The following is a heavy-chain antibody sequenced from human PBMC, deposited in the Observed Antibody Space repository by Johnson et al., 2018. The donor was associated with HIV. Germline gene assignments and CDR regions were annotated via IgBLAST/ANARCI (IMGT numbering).Heavy chain of an antibody. J-gene: IGHJ3*02. CDR3: AIRDAGGRDAFDI. Sequence: QVQLMESGGGLVQPGGSLRLSCAASGFTFSDYYMNWIRQAPGKGLEWVSYISSTGSSIKYVDSVKGRFTISRDNSKNTLYLQMNSLRAEDTAVYYCAIRDAGGRDAFDIWGQGTIVTVSS. V-gene: IGHV3-11*04. D-gene: IGHD1-26*01. CDR2: ISSTGSSI. CDR1: GFTFSDYY.